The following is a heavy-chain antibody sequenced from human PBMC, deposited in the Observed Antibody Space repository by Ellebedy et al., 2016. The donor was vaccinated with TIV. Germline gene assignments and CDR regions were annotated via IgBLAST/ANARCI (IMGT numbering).Heavy chain of an antibody. J-gene: IGHJ4*02. V-gene: IGHV1-18*01. Sequence: ASVKVSCTASGYTFTSYDINWVRQATGQGLEWMGWISAYNGNTNYAQKLQGRVTMTTDTSTSTAYMELRSLRSDDTAVYYCARDRLRYCSGGSCYREFDYWGQGTLVTVSS. CDR3: ARDRLRYCSGGSCYREFDY. D-gene: IGHD2-15*01. CDR1: GYTFTSYD. CDR2: ISAYNGNT.